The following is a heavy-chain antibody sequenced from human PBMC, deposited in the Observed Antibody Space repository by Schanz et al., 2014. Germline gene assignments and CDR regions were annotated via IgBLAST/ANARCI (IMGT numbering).Heavy chain of an antibody. CDR2: IYTSGST. V-gene: IGHV4-61*02. J-gene: IGHJ6*02. CDR3: ARDSLRGATGGYGMDV. CDR1: GGSIRSGTYY. D-gene: IGHD2-8*02. Sequence: QVQLQESGPGLVKPSQTLSLTCTVSGGSIRSGTYYWSWLRQPAGKGLEWIGRIYTSGSTNYNPSLKSRVTISRDTSKNQFSLKLSSVTAADTAVYYCARDSLRGATGGYGMDVWGQGTTVTVSS.